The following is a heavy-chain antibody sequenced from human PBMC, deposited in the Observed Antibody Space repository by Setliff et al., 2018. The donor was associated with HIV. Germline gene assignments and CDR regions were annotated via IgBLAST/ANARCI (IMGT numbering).Heavy chain of an antibody. CDR1: GFTFSSNA. CDR3: AREGAVPGSYYFDY. V-gene: IGHV3-21*06. J-gene: IGHJ4*02. Sequence: GGSLRLSCAASGFTFSSNAMSWVRQAPGKGLEWVSSLSSTENYIYYADSVKGRFTISRDNAKNSLYLQMNSLRAEDSAVYFCAREGAVPGSYYFDYWGQGTLVTVSS. CDR2: LSSTENYI. D-gene: IGHD6-19*01.